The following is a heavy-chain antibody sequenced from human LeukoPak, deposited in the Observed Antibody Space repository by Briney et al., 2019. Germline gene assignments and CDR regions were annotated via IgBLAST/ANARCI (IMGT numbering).Heavy chain of an antibody. Sequence: PGGSLRLSCAASGFTFTNYWMSWVRQAPGKGLELVANIRQDRSEKYYVDSVKGRFTISRDNAKNSLYLQMNSLRAEDTAVYYCARDKIVGATHFDYWGQGTLVTVSS. V-gene: IGHV3-7*01. D-gene: IGHD1-26*01. J-gene: IGHJ4*02. CDR3: ARDKIVGATHFDY. CDR1: GFTFTNYW. CDR2: IRQDRSEK.